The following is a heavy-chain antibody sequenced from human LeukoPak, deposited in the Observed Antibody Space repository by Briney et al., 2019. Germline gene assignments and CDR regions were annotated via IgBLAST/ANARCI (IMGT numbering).Heavy chain of an antibody. J-gene: IGHJ4*02. CDR3: ANLVWTYYYGSGSFDYFDY. CDR2: INHSGST. CDR1: GGSFSGYY. V-gene: IGHV4-34*01. Sequence: SETLSLTCAVYGGSFSGYYWSWIRQPPGKGLEWIGEINHSGSTNYNPSLKSRVTISVDTSKNQFSLKLSSVTAADTAVYYCANLVWTYYYGSGSFDYFDYWGQGTLVTVSS. D-gene: IGHD3-10*01.